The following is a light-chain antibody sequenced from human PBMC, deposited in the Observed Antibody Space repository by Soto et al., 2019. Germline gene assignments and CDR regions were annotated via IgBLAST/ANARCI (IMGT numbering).Light chain of an antibody. V-gene: IGKV3-11*01. Sequence: EIVLTQSPATLSLSPGERATLSCRASQSVSSYLAWYQQRPGQAPRLLIFDTSNSATDIPARFSGSGSGTDFTLTISGLEPEDFAVYYCQQRNNRPPITFGQGTRLEIK. CDR2: DTS. CDR1: QSVSSY. CDR3: QQRNNRPPIT. J-gene: IGKJ5*01.